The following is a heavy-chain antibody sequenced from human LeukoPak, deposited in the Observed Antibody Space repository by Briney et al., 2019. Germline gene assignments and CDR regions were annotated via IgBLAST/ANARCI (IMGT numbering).Heavy chain of an antibody. CDR1: GFTFSSYS. V-gene: IGHV3-21*01. Sequence: KPGGSLRLSCAASGFTFSSYSMNWVRQAPGKGLEWVSSISSSSYIYYADSVKGRFTISRDNAKNSLYLQMNSLRAEDTAVYYCARSPIVGATTWWFDPWGQGTLVTVFS. CDR2: ISSSSYI. D-gene: IGHD1-26*01. CDR3: ARSPIVGATTWWFDP. J-gene: IGHJ5*02.